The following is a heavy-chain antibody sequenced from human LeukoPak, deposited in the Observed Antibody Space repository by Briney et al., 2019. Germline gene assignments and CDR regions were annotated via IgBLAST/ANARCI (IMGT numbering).Heavy chain of an antibody. CDR1: GGSISSSNW. D-gene: IGHD6-19*01. V-gene: IGHV4-4*02. J-gene: IGHJ4*02. CDR2: IYHSGNT. Sequence: PSGTLYLTCAVSGGSISSSNWWSWVRQTPGKGLEWIGEIYHSGNTNYNPSLKSRVTISIDNSNVQSSLKLSSVTAADTAIYYCARRLSGWTRGFDYWGRGALVTVSS. CDR3: ARRLSGWTRGFDY.